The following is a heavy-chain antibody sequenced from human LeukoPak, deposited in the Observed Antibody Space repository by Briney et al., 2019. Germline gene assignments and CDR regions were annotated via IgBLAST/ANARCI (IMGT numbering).Heavy chain of an antibody. CDR3: ARGKGPLVRGVIITALNWFDL. CDR2: IYHSGTT. V-gene: IGHV4-38-2*02. CDR1: GYSISSGYY. Sequence: SETLSLTCTASGYSISSGYYWGWIRQPPGKGLEWIGSIYHSGTTYYNPSLKSRVTISVDTSKNQFSLKLSSVTAADTAVYYCARGKGPLVRGVIITALNWFDLWGQGTLVTVSS. D-gene: IGHD3-10*02. J-gene: IGHJ5*02.